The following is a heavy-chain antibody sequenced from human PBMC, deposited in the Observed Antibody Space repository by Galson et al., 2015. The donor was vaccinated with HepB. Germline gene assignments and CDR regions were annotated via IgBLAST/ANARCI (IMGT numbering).Heavy chain of an antibody. V-gene: IGHV3-21*01. CDR1: GFTFSSYS. D-gene: IGHD3-10*01. J-gene: IGHJ2*01. CDR2: ISRSSSYI. Sequence: SLRLSCAASGFTFSSYSMNWVRQAPGKGLEWVSSISRSSSYIYYADSVKGRFTISRDNAKYSLYLQMNSLRAEDTAVYYCARDRGYYGSGSYYNGNWYFDVWGRGTLVTVSS. CDR3: ARDRGYYGSGSYYNGNWYFDV.